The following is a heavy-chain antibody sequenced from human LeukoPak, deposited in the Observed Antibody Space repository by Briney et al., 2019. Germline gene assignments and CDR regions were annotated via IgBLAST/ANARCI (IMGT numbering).Heavy chain of an antibody. J-gene: IGHJ3*02. CDR3: AREGNYYDGAVYQKAGFEI. Sequence: GGSLRLSCAASGFTFSNYAMSWVRQAPGKGLEWVSVIYSGGSTYYADSVKGRFTISRHNSKNTLYLQMNSLRAEDTAVYYCAREGNYYDGAVYQKAGFEIWGQGRMVTVSS. CDR2: IYSGGST. D-gene: IGHD3-16*01. CDR1: GFTFSNYA. V-gene: IGHV3-53*04.